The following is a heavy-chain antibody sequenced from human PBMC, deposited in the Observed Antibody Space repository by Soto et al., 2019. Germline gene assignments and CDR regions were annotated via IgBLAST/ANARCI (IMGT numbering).Heavy chain of an antibody. CDR1: GYTYTSYY. V-gene: IGHV1-46*03. Sequence: ASVKVSFKASGYTYTSYYMHWVRQAPGQGLEWMGIINPSGGSTSYAQKFQGRVTMTRDTSTSTGYMELSSLRSEDTAVYYCAIGGKLENYYDISGYTFDPWGQGTLVTVSS. CDR2: INPSGGST. CDR3: AIGGKLENYYDISGYTFDP. J-gene: IGHJ5*02. D-gene: IGHD3-22*01.